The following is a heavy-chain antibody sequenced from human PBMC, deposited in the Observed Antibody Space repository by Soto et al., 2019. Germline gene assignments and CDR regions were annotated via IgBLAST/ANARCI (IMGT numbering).Heavy chain of an antibody. Sequence: PGGSLRLSCAASGFTFSSYSMNWVRQAPGKGLEWVSYISSSSSNIYYADSVKGRFTISRDNAKNSLYLQMNSLRAEDTAVYYCARAPIIPPPRYFDYWGQGTLVTVSS. CDR1: GFTFSSYS. V-gene: IGHV3-48*01. J-gene: IGHJ4*02. CDR2: ISSSSSNI. D-gene: IGHD5-12*01. CDR3: ARAPIIPPPRYFDY.